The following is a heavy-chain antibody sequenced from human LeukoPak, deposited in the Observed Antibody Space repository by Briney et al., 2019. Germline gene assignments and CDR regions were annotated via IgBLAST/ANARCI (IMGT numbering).Heavy chain of an antibody. CDR1: GFTFNVYS. Sequence: GGSLRLSCAASGFTFNVYSMVWVRQAPGKGLEWLSYIGYTSTPIYYADSVKGRFTVSRDNAKNSLYLKMSSLKDEDTAVYYCASAGSDTQSWWFDYWGQGALVTVSS. J-gene: IGHJ4*02. CDR2: IGYTSTPI. V-gene: IGHV3-48*02. CDR3: ASAGSDTQSWWFDY. D-gene: IGHD2-15*01.